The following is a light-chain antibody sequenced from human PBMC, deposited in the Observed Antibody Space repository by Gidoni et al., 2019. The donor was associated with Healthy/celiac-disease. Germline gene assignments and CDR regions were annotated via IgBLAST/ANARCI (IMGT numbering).Light chain of an antibody. J-gene: IGLJ2*01. V-gene: IGLV3-1*01. CDR3: QAWDSISVV. CDR2: QDS. Sequence: SSELTQPPSVSVSPGQTASITCAGDKLGDKYACWYQQKAGQSSVLVIYQDSKRLSGIPERFSGSNSGNTATLTISWTQAMDEADYYCQAWDSISVVFGGGTKLTVL. CDR1: KLGDKY.